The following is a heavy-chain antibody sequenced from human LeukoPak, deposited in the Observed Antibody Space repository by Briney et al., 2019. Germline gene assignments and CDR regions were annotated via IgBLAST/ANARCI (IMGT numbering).Heavy chain of an antibody. CDR3: AREGGSYRLDH. CDR2: ISGSGGTT. V-gene: IGHV3-23*01. D-gene: IGHD3-16*02. CDR1: GFSFSSYA. J-gene: IGHJ4*02. Sequence: PGGSLRLSCAVSGFSFSSYAMSWVRQALGKGLEWVSGISGSGGTTFYADSVKGQFTISRDNSKNTLHLQLDSLRAEDTAKYYCAREGGSYRLDHWGQGTLVTVSS.